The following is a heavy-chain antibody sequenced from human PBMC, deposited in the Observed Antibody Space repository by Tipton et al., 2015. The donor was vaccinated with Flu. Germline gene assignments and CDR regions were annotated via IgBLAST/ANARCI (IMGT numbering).Heavy chain of an antibody. J-gene: IGHJ4*02. CDR2: ISQDGNDK. V-gene: IGHV3-7*01. Sequence: SLRLSCATSGFTFTNYWMSWIRQAPRKGLEWVAHISQDGNDKYYVDSVKGRFTISRDNAKKSLSLQMNSLRAEDTAVYYCVRAVAAAGSYWGQGTLVTVSS. CDR3: VRAVAAAGSY. D-gene: IGHD6-13*01. CDR1: GFTFTNYW.